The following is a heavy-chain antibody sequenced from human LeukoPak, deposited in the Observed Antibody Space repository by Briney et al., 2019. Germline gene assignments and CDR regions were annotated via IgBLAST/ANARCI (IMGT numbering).Heavy chain of an antibody. CDR2: ISDSGGNT. V-gene: IGHV3-23*01. J-gene: IGHJ6*02. Sequence: GGSLRLSCAASGFTFSNYAMSWVRQAPGKGLEWVSGISDSGGNTFYADSVKGRFTISRDNSKNTLYLQMNSLRAEDTAVYYCARSPPYSSSYYYYYGIDVWGQGTTVTVSS. CDR1: GFTFSNYA. CDR3: ARSPPYSSSYYYYYGIDV. D-gene: IGHD6-6*01.